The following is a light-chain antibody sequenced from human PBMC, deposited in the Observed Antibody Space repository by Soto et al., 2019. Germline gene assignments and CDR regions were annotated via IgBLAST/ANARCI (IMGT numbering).Light chain of an antibody. CDR1: QRISSH. J-gene: IGKJ2*01. CDR2: DAS. CDR3: QQYSSNSYT. Sequence: DIQMTQSPSTLSASVGDRVTITCRASQRISSHLAWYQQRPGKAPEVLIYDASTLESGVPSRFSGSGSGTKFTLTISSLQPDDFATYYCQQYSSNSYTFGQGTKLEIK. V-gene: IGKV1-5*01.